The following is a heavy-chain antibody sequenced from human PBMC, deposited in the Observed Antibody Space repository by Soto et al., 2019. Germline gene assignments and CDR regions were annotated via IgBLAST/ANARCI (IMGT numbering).Heavy chain of an antibody. J-gene: IGHJ4*02. Sequence: PSETLSLTCAVSGYSISSGYYWGWIRQPPGKGLEWIGSIYHSGSTYYNPSLKSRVTISVDTSKNQFSLKLSSVTAADTAVYYCARRDSDSFYCSSTSCFDPFDYWGQGTLVTVSS. D-gene: IGHD2-2*01. CDR3: ARRDSDSFYCSSTSCFDPFDY. CDR2: IYHSGST. V-gene: IGHV4-38-2*01. CDR1: GYSISSGYY.